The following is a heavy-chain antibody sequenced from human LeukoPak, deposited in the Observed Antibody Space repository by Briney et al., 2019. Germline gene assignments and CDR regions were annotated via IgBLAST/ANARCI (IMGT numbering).Heavy chain of an antibody. D-gene: IGHD4-17*01. CDR1: GGSISSLY. J-gene: IGHJ3*02. CDR3: ARVSLDYGDALDI. Sequence: SETLSLTCSVSGGSISSLYWSWIRQPPGKGLEWIGYIYYTGSTNYNPSLKSRVTMFVDMSKNQFSLRLSSVTAADTAVYYCARVSLDYGDALDIWGQGTMVTVSS. V-gene: IGHV4-59*08. CDR2: IYYTGST.